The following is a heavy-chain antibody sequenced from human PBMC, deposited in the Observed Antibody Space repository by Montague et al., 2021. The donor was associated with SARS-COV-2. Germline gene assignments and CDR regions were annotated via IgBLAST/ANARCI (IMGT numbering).Heavy chain of an antibody. CDR1: GGSISSGSYY. Sequence: TLSLTCTVSGGSISSGSYYWTWIRQPAGKGLEWIGCIYTSGSTNYNPSLKSRVTISVDMSKNQFSLKLSSVTAADTAVYYCAREDDDGSYWRRGIDVWGQGTMVTVSS. CDR2: IYTSGST. CDR3: AREDDDGSYWRRGIDV. D-gene: IGHD1-26*01. V-gene: IGHV4-61*02. J-gene: IGHJ6*02.